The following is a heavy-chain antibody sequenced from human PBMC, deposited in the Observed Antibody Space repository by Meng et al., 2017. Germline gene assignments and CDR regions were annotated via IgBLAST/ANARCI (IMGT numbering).Heavy chain of an antibody. Sequence: ASVKVSCKASGYTFTGYYMHWVRQAPGQGLEWMGRINPNSGGTNYAQKFQGRVTMTRDTSISTAYMELSRLRSDDTAVYYCARVGVTTEQETYYYYGMDVWGQGTTVTVSS. CDR2: INPNSGGT. J-gene: IGHJ6*02. CDR3: ARVGVTTEQETYYYYGMDV. V-gene: IGHV1-2*06. CDR1: GYTFTGYY. D-gene: IGHD4-17*01.